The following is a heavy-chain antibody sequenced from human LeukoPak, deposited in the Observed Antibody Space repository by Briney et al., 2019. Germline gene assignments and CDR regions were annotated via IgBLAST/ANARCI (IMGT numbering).Heavy chain of an antibody. CDR3: AKANRFLEWLSPTDY. CDR2: IWYDGSNK. D-gene: IGHD3-3*01. Sequence: GGSLRLSCAASGVTFSSYGMHWVRQAPGKGLEWVAVIWYDGSNKYYADSVKGRFTISRDNSKNTLYLQMNSLRAEDAAVYYCAKANRFLEWLSPTDYWGQGTLVTVSS. CDR1: GVTFSSYG. V-gene: IGHV3-33*06. J-gene: IGHJ4*02.